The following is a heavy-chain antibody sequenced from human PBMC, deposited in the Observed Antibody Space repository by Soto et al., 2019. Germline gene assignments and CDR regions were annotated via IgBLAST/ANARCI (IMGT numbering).Heavy chain of an antibody. CDR2: INTVNGNT. D-gene: IGHD3-10*01. J-gene: IGHJ3*02. CDR1: GHSPTTYA. V-gene: IGHV1-3*04. Sequence: ASVKVSCKASGHSPTTYAVEWVRQAPGQRLEWMGWINTVNGNTRYSQNFQGRVTITRDKSASTVYMELSSLRYEDTAVYYCGRAGLLWFGEANDACDIRGQGTMVTVSS. CDR3: GRAGLLWFGEANDACDI.